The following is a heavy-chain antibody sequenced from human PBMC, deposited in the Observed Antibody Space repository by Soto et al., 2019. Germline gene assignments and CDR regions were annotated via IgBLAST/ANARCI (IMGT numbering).Heavy chain of an antibody. CDR3: ARDGECIVVVPAAIWFDP. D-gene: IGHD2-2*01. Sequence: SVKVSCKASGGTFSSYTISWVRQAPGQGLEWMGRIIPILGIANYAQKFQGRVTITADKSTSTAYMELSSLRSEDTAVYYCARDGECIVVVPAAIWFDPWGQGTLVTVSS. CDR2: IIPILGIA. J-gene: IGHJ5*02. CDR1: GGTFSSYT. V-gene: IGHV1-69*04.